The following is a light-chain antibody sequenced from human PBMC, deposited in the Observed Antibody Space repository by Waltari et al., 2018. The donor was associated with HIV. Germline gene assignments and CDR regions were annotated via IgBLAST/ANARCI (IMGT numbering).Light chain of an antibody. CDR2: DTS. J-gene: IGKJ4*01. CDR1: QTISGF. CDR3: QQRKNWPLT. Sequence: EIVLTQSPATLSLSPGERATLSCRASQTISGFLVWYQQKPGQAPRLVMYDTSTRATGIPARFSGSGSETDFTLTISSLEPEDFAVYYCQQRKNWPLTFGGGTKLEIK. V-gene: IGKV3-11*01.